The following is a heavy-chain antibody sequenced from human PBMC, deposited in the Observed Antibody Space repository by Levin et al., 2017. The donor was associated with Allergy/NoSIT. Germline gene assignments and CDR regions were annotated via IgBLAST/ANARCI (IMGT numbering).Heavy chain of an antibody. Sequence: LSLTCAASGFTFSSYAMSWVRQAPGKGLEWVSAISGSGGSTYYADSVKGRFTISRDNSKNTLYLQMNSLRAEDTAVYYCAKDGPDVRFLEWLEAHWGQGTLVTVSS. J-gene: IGHJ4*02. D-gene: IGHD3-3*01. V-gene: IGHV3-23*01. CDR3: AKDGPDVRFLEWLEAH. CDR2: ISGSGGST. CDR1: GFTFSSYA.